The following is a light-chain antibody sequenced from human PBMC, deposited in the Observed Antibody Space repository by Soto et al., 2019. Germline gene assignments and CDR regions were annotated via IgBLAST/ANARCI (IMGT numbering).Light chain of an antibody. J-gene: IGKJ4*01. CDR1: QSVSSSY. CDR3: QQYGSSPSGT. V-gene: IGKV3-20*01. CDR2: GAS. Sequence: EIVLTQSPGTLSLSPGERATLSCRASQSVSSSYLAWYQQKPGQAPRLLIHGASSRATGIPDRFSGSGSGTDFTLTISRLEPEDFAVYYCQQYGSSPSGTFGGGTKVEIK.